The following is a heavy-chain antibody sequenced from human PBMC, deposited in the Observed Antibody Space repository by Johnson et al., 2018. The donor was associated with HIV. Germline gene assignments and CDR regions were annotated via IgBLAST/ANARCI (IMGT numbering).Heavy chain of an antibody. J-gene: IGHJ3*02. CDR1: GFTFSNAW. CDR3: AKDRRCSGGSCHPDAFDI. V-gene: IGHV3-15*05. CDR2: IKSKTEGGTT. D-gene: IGHD2-15*01. Sequence: EKLVESGGGLVKPGGSLRLSCAASGFTFSNAWMNWVRQAPGKGLEWVGRIKSKTEGGTTDYAAPVKGRFTISRDDSKNTLYLQMNSLRAEDTALYYCAKDRRCSGGSCHPDAFDIWGQGTMVTVSS.